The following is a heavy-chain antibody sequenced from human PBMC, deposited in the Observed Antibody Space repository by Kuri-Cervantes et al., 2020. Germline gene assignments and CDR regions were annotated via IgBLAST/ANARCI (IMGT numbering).Heavy chain of an antibody. CDR2: ISGSGGST. V-gene: IGHV3-23*01. CDR3: AKAGYSSSWYDYYYYYYMDV. D-gene: IGHD6-13*01. Sequence: SCKASGYTFSSYPMSWVRQAPGKGLEWVSAISGSGGSTYHADSVKGRFTISRDNSKNTLYLQMNSLRAEDTAVYYCAKAGYSSSWYDYYYYYYMDVWGKGTTVTVSS. CDR1: GYTFSSYP. J-gene: IGHJ6*03.